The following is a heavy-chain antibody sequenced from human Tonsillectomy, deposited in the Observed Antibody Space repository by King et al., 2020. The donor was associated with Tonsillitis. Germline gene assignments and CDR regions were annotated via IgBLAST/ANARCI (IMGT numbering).Heavy chain of an antibody. V-gene: IGHV3-23*04. CDR3: AKYESVAATRVFDY. D-gene: IGHD6-19*01. CDR2: MTASGGST. Sequence: VQLVESGGGLVQPGGSLRLSCAASGFIFSSYAMTWVRQAPGKGLEWFSPMTASGGSTYSADSFKGRFTISRDNSKNTLYLQMSGLGAEDTAVYYCAKYESVAATRVFDYWGPGTLVTVSS. J-gene: IGHJ4*02. CDR1: GFIFSSYA.